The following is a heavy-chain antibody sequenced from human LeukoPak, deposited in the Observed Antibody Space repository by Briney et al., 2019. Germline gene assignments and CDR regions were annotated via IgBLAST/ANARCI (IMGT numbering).Heavy chain of an antibody. CDR3: ARVGSVYLYYFDY. Sequence: IRQSAGKGLEWIGRIYPSGITNYNPSLKSRVTMSVDTSKNQFSLELSSVTAADTAVYYCARVGSVYLYYFDYWGQGTLVTVSS. J-gene: IGHJ4*02. CDR2: IYPSGIT. D-gene: IGHD3-22*01. V-gene: IGHV4-4*07.